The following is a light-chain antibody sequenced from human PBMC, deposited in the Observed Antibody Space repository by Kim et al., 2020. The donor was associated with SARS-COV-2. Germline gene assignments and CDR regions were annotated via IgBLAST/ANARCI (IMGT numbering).Light chain of an antibody. V-gene: IGKV1-39*01. CDR2: AAS. J-gene: IGKJ2*01. CDR3: QQTYSIPNT. Sequence: SGSVGDRVTITCRASQGIISYLNWYQQKPGKAPNLLIIAASSLPSGVPSRFSGSGSGTDFTLTISSLQPEDFASFYCQQTYSIPNTFGQGTKLEI. CDR1: QGIISY.